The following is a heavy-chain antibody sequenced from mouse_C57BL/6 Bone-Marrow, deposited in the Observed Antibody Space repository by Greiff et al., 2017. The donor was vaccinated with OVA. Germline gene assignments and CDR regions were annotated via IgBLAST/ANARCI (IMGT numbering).Heavy chain of an antibody. Sequence: VQLQQSGAELVRPGASVKLSCTASGFNIKDDYMHWVKERPEQGLEWIGWIDPENGDTEYASKFQGKATITADKPSKTVYLHLNSLTSEYTAVYYCTTYRYWGQGTTLTVSS. CDR2: IDPENGDT. CDR1: GFNIKDDY. V-gene: IGHV14-4*01. J-gene: IGHJ2*01. CDR3: TTYRY.